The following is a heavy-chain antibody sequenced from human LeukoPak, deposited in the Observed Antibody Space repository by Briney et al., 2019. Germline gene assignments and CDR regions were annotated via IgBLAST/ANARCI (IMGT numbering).Heavy chain of an antibody. D-gene: IGHD6-13*01. CDR1: GVSIRSGGYY. CDR3: ARAAGLSIAAAGSGWFDP. J-gene: IGHJ5*02. CDR2: INYSGPT. Sequence: SETLSLTCIVSGVSIRSGGYYWRWIRQHSGKGLEWIAYINYSGPTYYNPSLKSRVTISVDTSKNQFSLKLSSVTAADTAVYYCARAAGLSIAAAGSGWFDPWGQGTLVTVSS. V-gene: IGHV4-31*03.